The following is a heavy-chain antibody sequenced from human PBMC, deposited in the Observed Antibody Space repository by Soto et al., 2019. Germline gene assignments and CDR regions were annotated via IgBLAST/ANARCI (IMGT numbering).Heavy chain of an antibody. CDR1: GFTFGDYF. Sequence: EVQLVESGGGLVQPGRSLRLSCTGSGFTFGDYFMNWIRQAPGKGLEWVGFIRSESYGGTTEYAASVKGRVTISRDDSKSIAYPQLNSLKTEDTAVYYCTRVGAGYIAGMDFWGQGTLVSVSS. CDR3: TRVGAGYIAGMDF. V-gene: IGHV3-49*03. D-gene: IGHD6-25*01. CDR2: IRSESYGGTT. J-gene: IGHJ4*02.